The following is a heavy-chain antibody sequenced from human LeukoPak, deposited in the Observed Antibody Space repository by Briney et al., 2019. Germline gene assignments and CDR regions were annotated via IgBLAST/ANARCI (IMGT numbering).Heavy chain of an antibody. CDR3: ARDHCTSSGCYEYYYYGMDV. D-gene: IGHD2-2*01. CDR2: INPNSGGT. CDR1: GYTFTDYY. J-gene: IGHJ6*02. V-gene: IGHV1-2*02. Sequence: ASVKVSCKASGYTFTDYYMHWVRQAPGQGLEWMGWINPNSGGTNSAQKFQGRVTMTRDTSVSTAYMELSRLRSDDTAVYYCARDHCTSSGCYEYYYYGMDVWGQGATVTVS.